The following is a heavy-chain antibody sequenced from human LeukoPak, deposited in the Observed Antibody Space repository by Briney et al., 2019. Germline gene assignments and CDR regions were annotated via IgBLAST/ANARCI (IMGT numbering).Heavy chain of an antibody. CDR3: TTEELGYCSGGSCYSLYYYYYYMDV. CDR1: GFTFSNAW. J-gene: IGHJ6*03. V-gene: IGHV3-15*01. CDR2: IKSKTHGGTT. D-gene: IGHD2-15*01. Sequence: PGGSLRLSCAASGFTFSNAWMSWVRQAPGKGLEWVGRIKSKTHGGTTDYAAPVKGRFTISRDVSKNTLYMQMNSLKTEDTAVYYCTTEELGYCSGGSCYSLYYYYYYMDVWGKGTTVTVSS.